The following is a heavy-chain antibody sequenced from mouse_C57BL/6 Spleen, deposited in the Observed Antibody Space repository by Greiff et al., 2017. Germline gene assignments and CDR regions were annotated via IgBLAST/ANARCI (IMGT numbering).Heavy chain of an antibody. CDR2: IRNKANGYTT. Sequence: EVKLMESGGGLVQPGGSLSLSCAASGFTFTDYYMSWVRQPPGKALEWLGFIRNKANGYTTEYSASVKGRFTIPRDNSQSILYLQMNALRAEDSATYYCARYTDGYYDAMDYWGQGTSVTVSS. D-gene: IGHD2-3*01. J-gene: IGHJ4*01. CDR1: GFTFTDYY. CDR3: ARYTDGYYDAMDY. V-gene: IGHV7-3*01.